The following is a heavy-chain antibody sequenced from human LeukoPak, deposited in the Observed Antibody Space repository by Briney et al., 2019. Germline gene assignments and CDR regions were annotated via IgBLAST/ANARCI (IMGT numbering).Heavy chain of an antibody. D-gene: IGHD1-1*01. CDR2: INPSGGST. Sequence: GASVKVSCKASGYTFTSYYMHWVRQAPGQGLEWMGIINPSGGSTSYAQKFQGRVTMTRDTSTSTGYMELSSLRSEDTAVYYCARDRSLKALAYYMDVWGKGTTVTVSS. CDR3: ARDRSLKALAYYMDV. V-gene: IGHV1-46*03. J-gene: IGHJ6*03. CDR1: GYTFTSYY.